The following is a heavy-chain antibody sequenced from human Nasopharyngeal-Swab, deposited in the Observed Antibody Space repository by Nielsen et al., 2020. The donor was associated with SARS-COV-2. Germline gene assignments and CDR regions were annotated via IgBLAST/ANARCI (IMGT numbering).Heavy chain of an antibody. CDR3: AREERGTATTLFDY. D-gene: IGHD4-17*01. CDR2: ISYDERDI. J-gene: IGHJ4*02. V-gene: IGHV3-30*04. CDR1: GFTFSSYA. Sequence: GESLKISCAASGFTFSSYAMDWVRQAPGRGLEWVAIISYDERDIFYADSVKGRFTVSRDNSESTMFLQMSSLRPEDSAVYYCAREERGTATTLFDYWGQGTLVTVSS.